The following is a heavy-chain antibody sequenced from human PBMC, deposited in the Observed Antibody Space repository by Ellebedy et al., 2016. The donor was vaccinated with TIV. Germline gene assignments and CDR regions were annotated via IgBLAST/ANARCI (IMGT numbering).Heavy chain of an antibody. Sequence: GGSLRLSXEAPGFTFRCFAMHWVRQAPGKGLEWVAVVSADGSRRSYADSVKGRFTISRDNSKNTLFVQMNSLTAEDTAVYYCAKPSDPNPGYSASWATYFDYWGQGTLVTVSS. V-gene: IGHV3-30*18. J-gene: IGHJ4*02. CDR2: VSADGSRR. CDR1: GFTFRCFA. D-gene: IGHD6-13*01. CDR3: AKPSDPNPGYSASWATYFDY.